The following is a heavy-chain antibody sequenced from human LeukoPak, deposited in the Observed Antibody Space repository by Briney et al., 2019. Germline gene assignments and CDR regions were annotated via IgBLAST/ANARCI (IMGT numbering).Heavy chain of an antibody. V-gene: IGHV3-48*03. CDR1: GFTFSSYE. CDR3: ARVGLALDY. J-gene: IGHJ4*02. CDR2: ISSSGSTI. D-gene: IGHD3/OR15-3a*01. Sequence: GGSLRLSCAATGFTFSSYEMNWVRQAPGKGLEWVSYISSSGSTIYYADSVKGRFTISRDNAKNSLYLQMNSLRAEDTAVYYCARVGLALDYWGQGTLVTVSS.